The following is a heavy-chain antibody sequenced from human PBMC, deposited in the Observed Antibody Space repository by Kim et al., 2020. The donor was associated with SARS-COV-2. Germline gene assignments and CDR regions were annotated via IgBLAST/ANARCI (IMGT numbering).Heavy chain of an antibody. D-gene: IGHD3-3*01. Sequence: SETLSLTCTVSGGSVSSGSYYWSWIRQPPGKGLEWIGYIYYSGSTNYNPSLKSRVTISVDTSKNQFSLKLSSVTAADTAVYYCARSVLEWLPINEYYFG. CDR3: ARSVLEWLPINEYYFG. CDR2: IYYSGST. V-gene: IGHV4-61*01. CDR1: GGSVSSGSYY. J-gene: IGHJ4*01.